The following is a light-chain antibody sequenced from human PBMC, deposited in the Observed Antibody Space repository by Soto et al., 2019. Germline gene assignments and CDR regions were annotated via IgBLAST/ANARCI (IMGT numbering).Light chain of an antibody. CDR1: QNIGSN. Sequence: EVVITQSPSTLSVSPGERATLSCRASQNIGSNLAWYQQKPGQPPRLLIYEASNRDTGVPTRFSGSGSGTEFTLTITSLQSEDFAVYYCQQYNHWPPWTFGQGTKVDIK. CDR3: QQYNHWPPWT. J-gene: IGKJ1*01. V-gene: IGKV3D-15*01. CDR2: EAS.